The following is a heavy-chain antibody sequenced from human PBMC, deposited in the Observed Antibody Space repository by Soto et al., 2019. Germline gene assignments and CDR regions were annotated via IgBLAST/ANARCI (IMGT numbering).Heavy chain of an antibody. CDR2: IDWDDDK. J-gene: IGHJ6*02. CDR1: GFSLTTSGMC. CDR3: ARIRVDTESYYYYGFDV. D-gene: IGHD5-18*01. V-gene: IGHV2-70*01. Sequence: VSGPTLVNPTQTLTLTCTFSGFSLTTSGMCLSWIRQPPGKALEWLALIDWDDDKYYSTSLKTRLTISKDSSKNQVVLTMTNMDPVDTATYYCARIRVDTESYYYYGFDVWGQGTTVTVSS.